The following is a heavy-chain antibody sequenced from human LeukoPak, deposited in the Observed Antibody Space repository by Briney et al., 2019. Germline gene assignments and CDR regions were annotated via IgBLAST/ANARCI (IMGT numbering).Heavy chain of an antibody. V-gene: IGHV1-3*01. D-gene: IGHD3-22*01. CDR2: INAGNSNT. J-gene: IGHJ4*02. CDR1: GYTFTSYA. Sequence: ASVKVSCKASGYTFTSYAMHWVRQAPGQRLEWMGWINAGNSNTKYSQKFQGRVTITRDTSASTAYMELSSLRSEDTAVYYCARVPMIVVVSKNKGYYFDYWGQGTLVTVSS. CDR3: ARVPMIVVVSKNKGYYFDY.